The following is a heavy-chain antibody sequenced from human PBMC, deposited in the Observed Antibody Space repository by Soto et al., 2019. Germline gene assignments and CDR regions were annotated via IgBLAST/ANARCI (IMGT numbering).Heavy chain of an antibody. D-gene: IGHD4-17*01. Sequence: PGGSLRLSCAASGFTFSCSAVHWVRQSSGKGLEWVGRIRNKVNSYATAYAASVKGRFTVSRDDSKNTAYLQMNSLEIEDTAVYYCTRPNDYGDYDWYFDLWGRGALVTVSS. CDR2: IRNKVNSYAT. V-gene: IGHV3-73*01. J-gene: IGHJ2*01. CDR1: GFTFSCSA. CDR3: TRPNDYGDYDWYFDL.